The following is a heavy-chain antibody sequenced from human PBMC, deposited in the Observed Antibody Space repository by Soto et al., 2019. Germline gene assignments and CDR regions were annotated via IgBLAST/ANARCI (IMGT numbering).Heavy chain of an antibody. Sequence: RRLSCSASGFTFNSYAMHWVRQAPRKGLEFVSAISSYGADTYYADSVKGRFAISRDNSKNTLHLQMSSLRAEDTALYYCVKEGYMRSDWYGQFDYWGQGALVTVSS. CDR3: VKEGYMRSDWYGQFDY. D-gene: IGHD6-19*01. CDR1: GFTFNSYA. J-gene: IGHJ4*02. V-gene: IGHV3-64D*06. CDR2: ISSYGADT.